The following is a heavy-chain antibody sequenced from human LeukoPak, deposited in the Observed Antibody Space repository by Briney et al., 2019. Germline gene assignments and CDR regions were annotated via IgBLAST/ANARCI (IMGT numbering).Heavy chain of an antibody. CDR1: GFTFSSYS. J-gene: IGHJ4*02. CDR3: ARTLRNSFGYGNY. V-gene: IGHV3-48*04. D-gene: IGHD5-18*01. Sequence: GGSLRLSCAASGFTFSSYSMNWVRQAPGKGLEWISFISSSGTTIYYADSVKGRFTISRDNAKNSLYLQMNSLRVEDTAIYYCARTLRNSFGYGNYWGQGTLVTVSS. CDR2: ISSSGTTI.